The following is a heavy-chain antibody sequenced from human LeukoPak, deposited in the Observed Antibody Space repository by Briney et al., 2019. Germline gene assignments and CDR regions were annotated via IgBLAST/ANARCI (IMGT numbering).Heavy chain of an antibody. CDR1: GDSVSSNSAA. CDR2: TYYRSKWYN. Sequence: SQTLSLTCAISGDSVSSNSAAWNWIRQSPSRGLEWLGRTYYRSKWYNDYAVSVKSRITINPDTSKNQFSLQLNSVTPEDTAVYYCARDRAIADPYYYYYGMDVWGQGTTVTVSS. CDR3: ARDRAIADPYYYYYGMDV. D-gene: IGHD6-13*01. J-gene: IGHJ6*02. V-gene: IGHV6-1*01.